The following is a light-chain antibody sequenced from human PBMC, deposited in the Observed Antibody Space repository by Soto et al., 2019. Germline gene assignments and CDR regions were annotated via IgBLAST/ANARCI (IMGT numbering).Light chain of an antibody. V-gene: IGKV3-20*01. J-gene: IGKJ2*01. CDR3: QQYGSLPHVT. CDR2: GAS. Sequence: EIVLTQSPGTLSLSPGERATLSCRASQSVSSSYLAWYQQKPGQAPRLLIYGASSRATGIPDRFSGSGSGTDFTLTISRLEPEDFAVYYCQQYGSLPHVTFGHGTKLEIK. CDR1: QSVSSSY.